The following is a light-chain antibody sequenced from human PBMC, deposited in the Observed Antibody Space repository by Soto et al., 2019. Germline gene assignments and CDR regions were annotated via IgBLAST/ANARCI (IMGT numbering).Light chain of an antibody. CDR1: SSDIGNYNL. Sequence: QSALTQPASVSGSPGQSITISCTGTSSDIGNYNLVSWYQQHPGKAPRLMIYGVIRRPSGISNRFSGSKSGNTASLTISGIQADDEADYYSCSYAPGSNLLFGGGTKLTVL. CDR3: CSYAPGSNLL. V-gene: IGLV2-23*02. CDR2: GVI. J-gene: IGLJ3*02.